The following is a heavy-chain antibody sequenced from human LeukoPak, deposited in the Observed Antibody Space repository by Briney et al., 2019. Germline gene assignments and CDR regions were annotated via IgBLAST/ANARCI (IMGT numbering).Heavy chain of an antibody. D-gene: IGHD6-6*01. V-gene: IGHV1-2*02. CDR3: ARDTLVLSSSSVSD. J-gene: IGHJ4*02. CDR1: GYTFTSYD. Sequence: ASVKVSCKASGYTFTSYDINWVRQATGQGLEWMGWINPNSGGTNYAQKFQGRVTMTRDTSISTAYMELSRLRSDDTAVYYCARDTLVLSSSSVSDWGQGTLVTVSS. CDR2: INPNSGGT.